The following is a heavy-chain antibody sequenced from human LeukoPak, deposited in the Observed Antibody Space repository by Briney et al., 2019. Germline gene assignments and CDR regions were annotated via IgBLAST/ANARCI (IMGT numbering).Heavy chain of an antibody. J-gene: IGHJ4*02. CDR2: ISSSSSTI. D-gene: IGHD6-19*01. CDR1: GFTFSSYS. Sequence: GSLRLSCAASGFTFSSYSMNWVRQAPGKGLEWVSYISSSSSTIYYADSVKGRFTISRDNAKNSLYLQMNSLRAEDTAVYYCAKDGHSSGWRATYFDYWGQGTLVTVSS. V-gene: IGHV3-48*01. CDR3: AKDGHSSGWRATYFDY.